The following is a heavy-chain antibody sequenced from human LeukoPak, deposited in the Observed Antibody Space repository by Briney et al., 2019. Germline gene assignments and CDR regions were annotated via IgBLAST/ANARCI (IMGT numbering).Heavy chain of an antibody. V-gene: IGHV1-8*01. CDR3: ARSLRNPYYYDSSGYELGVFDY. J-gene: IGHJ4*02. CDR2: MNPNSGNT. CDR1: GYTFTSYD. Sequence: ASVKVSCEASGYTFTSYDINWVRQATGQGLEWMGWMNPNSGNTGYAQKFQGRVTMTRNTSISTAYMELSSLRSEDTAVYYCARSLRNPYYYDSSGYELGVFDYWGQGTLVTVSS. D-gene: IGHD3-22*01.